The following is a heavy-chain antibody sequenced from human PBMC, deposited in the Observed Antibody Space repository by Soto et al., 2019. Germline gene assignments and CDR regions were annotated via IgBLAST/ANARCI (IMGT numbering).Heavy chain of an antibody. CDR2: MNPNSGNT. J-gene: IGHJ6*02. V-gene: IGHV1-8*01. D-gene: IGHD2-2*01. CDR3: AIGIGMPDYYYGMDV. CDR1: GYTFTSYD. Sequence: QVQLVQSGAEVKKPGASVKVSCKASGYTFTSYDINWVRQATGQGLEWMGWMNPNSGNTGYAQKFQGRVTMTRNTSISTAYMELSSLRAKDTSVYYCAIGIGMPDYYYGMDVWGQGTTGTVSS.